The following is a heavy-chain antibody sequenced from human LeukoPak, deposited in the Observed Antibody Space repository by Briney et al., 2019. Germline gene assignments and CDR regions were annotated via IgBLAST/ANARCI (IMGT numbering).Heavy chain of an antibody. Sequence: ASVKVSCKASGYTFTSYFMHWVRQAPGQGLEWMGIINPSGGSTNYAQKFQGRVTMTTDTSTSTAYMELRSLRSDDTAVYYCARFYYGSGSLFDYWGQGTLVTVSS. CDR3: ARFYYGSGSLFDY. J-gene: IGHJ4*02. CDR1: GYTFTSYF. V-gene: IGHV1-46*01. D-gene: IGHD3-10*01. CDR2: INPSGGST.